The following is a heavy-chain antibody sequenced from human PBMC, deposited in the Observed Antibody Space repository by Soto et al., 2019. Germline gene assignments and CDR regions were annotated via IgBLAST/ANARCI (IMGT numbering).Heavy chain of an antibody. V-gene: IGHV3-30*18. Sequence: SLRLSCAASGFTFSSYGMHWVRQAPGKGLEWVAVISYDGSNKYYADSVKGRFTISRDNSKNTLYLQMNSLRAEDTAVYYCANSPGGYDPFDYWGQGTLVTVSS. CDR3: ANSPGGYDPFDY. J-gene: IGHJ4*02. CDR2: ISYDGSNK. D-gene: IGHD5-12*01. CDR1: GFTFSSYG.